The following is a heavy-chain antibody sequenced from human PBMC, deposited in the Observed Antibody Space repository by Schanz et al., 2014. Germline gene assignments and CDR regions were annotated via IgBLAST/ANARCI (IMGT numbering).Heavy chain of an antibody. Sequence: EVQLVESGGGVVRPGGSLRISCAASGFTFSGYAMNWVRQAPGRGLEWVSGITRQGTTYYADFVKGRFSISRDLSSNTLYLQMNSLRADDTAVYYCAKDLYNYGIFDSWGQGTLVTVSS. J-gene: IGHJ5*01. CDR2: ITRQGTT. V-gene: IGHV3-23*04. CDR1: GFTFSGYA. CDR3: AKDLYNYGIFDS. D-gene: IGHD3-16*01.